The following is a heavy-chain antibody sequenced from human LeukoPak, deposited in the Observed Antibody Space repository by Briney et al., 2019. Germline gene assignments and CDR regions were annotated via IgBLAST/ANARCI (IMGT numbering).Heavy chain of an antibody. CDR3: AKGRGYSGYEPFDY. CDR1: GFTFRSFA. Sequence: PGGSLRLSCAASGFTFRSFAMSWVRQAPGKGLEWVSTTSGSGGSTYYADSVKGRFPISRDNSKNTLYLQMNSLRAEDTAVYYCAKGRGYSGYEPFDYWGQGILVTISS. CDR2: TSGSGGST. V-gene: IGHV3-23*01. J-gene: IGHJ4*02. D-gene: IGHD5-12*01.